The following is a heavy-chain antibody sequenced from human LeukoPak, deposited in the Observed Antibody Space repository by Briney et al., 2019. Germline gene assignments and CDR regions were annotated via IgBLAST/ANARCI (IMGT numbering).Heavy chain of an antibody. Sequence: ASVKVSCKTSGYTFTGYYMHWVRQAPGQGLEWMGRINPSSGGTNYAQKFQGRVTMTRDTSISTAYMELSRLTSGDTAVYYFGRGRTTVTKDFQHWGESTLVTVSS. V-gene: IGHV1-2*06. CDR1: GYTFTGYY. J-gene: IGHJ1*01. CDR3: GRGRTTVTKDFQH. D-gene: IGHD4-17*01. CDR2: INPSSGGT.